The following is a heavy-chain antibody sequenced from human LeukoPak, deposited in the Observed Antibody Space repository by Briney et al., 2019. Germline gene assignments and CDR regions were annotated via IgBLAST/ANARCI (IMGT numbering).Heavy chain of an antibody. CDR2: ISGSGGST. D-gene: IGHD3-3*01. CDR1: GFTFSSYA. Sequence: GASLRLSCAASGFTFSSYAMSWVRQAPGKGLEWVSAISGSGGSTYYADSVKGQFTISRDNSKNTLYLQMNSLRAEDTAVYYCAKVKSDDFWSGYLFDYWGQGTLVTVSS. V-gene: IGHV3-23*01. J-gene: IGHJ4*02. CDR3: AKVKSDDFWSGYLFDY.